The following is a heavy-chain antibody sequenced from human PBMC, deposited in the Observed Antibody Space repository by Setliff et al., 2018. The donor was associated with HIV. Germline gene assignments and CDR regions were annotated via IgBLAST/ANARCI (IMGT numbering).Heavy chain of an antibody. D-gene: IGHD3-22*01. CDR3: ARDPSPYYSDDSGYPDDAFDI. CDR2: ISPCGIST. CDR1: GYTFTRYY. J-gene: IGHJ3*02. V-gene: IGHV1-46*03. Sequence: ASVKVSCKASGYTFTRYYMHWVRQAPGQGLEWMGMISPCGISTSYAQKFQGRITMTRDTSTSTAYMELSSLRSEDTAVYYCARDPSPYYSDDSGYPDDAFDIWGQGTMVTV.